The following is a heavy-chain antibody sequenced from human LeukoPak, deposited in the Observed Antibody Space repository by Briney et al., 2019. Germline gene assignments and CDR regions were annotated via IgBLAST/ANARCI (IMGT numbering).Heavy chain of an antibody. CDR3: ARDGSPAVAGLFDY. Sequence: SETLSLTCAVYGGSFRGYYWSWIRKPPGKGLEWMGEIHNRGSTNYNPSRKSRVTISVDTSKNQSSLKLSSVTAADTAVYYCARDGSPAVAGLFDYWGQGTLVTVSS. CDR1: GGSFRGYY. V-gene: IGHV4-34*01. CDR2: IHNRGST. J-gene: IGHJ4*02. D-gene: IGHD6-19*01.